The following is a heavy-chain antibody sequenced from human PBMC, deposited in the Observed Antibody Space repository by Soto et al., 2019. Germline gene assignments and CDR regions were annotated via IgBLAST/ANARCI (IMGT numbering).Heavy chain of an antibody. CDR1: GFTFSTYS. CDR3: ARDVVAATPLLAY. Sequence: PGGSLRLSCAASGFTFSTYSMNWVRQAPGKGLEWVSSISSSSSYIYYADSVKGRFTISRDNAKNSLYLQMNSLRAEDTAVYYCARDVVAATPLLAYWGQGSLVTVSS. D-gene: IGHD2-15*01. V-gene: IGHV3-21*01. CDR2: ISSSSSYI. J-gene: IGHJ4*02.